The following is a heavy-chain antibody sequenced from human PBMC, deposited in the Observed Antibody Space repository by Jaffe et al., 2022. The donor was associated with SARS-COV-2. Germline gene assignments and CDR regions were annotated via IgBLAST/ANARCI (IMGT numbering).Heavy chain of an antibody. CDR1: GFTFSSYE. D-gene: IGHD4-17*01. Sequence: EVQLVESGGGLVQPGGSLRLSCAASGFTFSSYEMNWVRQAPGKGLEWVSYISSSGSTIYYADSVKGRFTISRDNAKNSLYLQMNSLRAEDTAVYYCARQMTTVTTDYFDYWGQGTLVTVSS. J-gene: IGHJ4*02. V-gene: IGHV3-48*03. CDR2: ISSSGSTI. CDR3: ARQMTTVTTDYFDY.